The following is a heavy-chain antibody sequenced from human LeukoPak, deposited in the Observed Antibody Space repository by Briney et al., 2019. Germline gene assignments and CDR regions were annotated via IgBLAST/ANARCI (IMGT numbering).Heavy chain of an antibody. Sequence: GGSLRLSCAASGFTFSSYSMNWVRQAPGKGLEWVAFIRYDGSNKYYADSVKGRFTISRDNSKNTLYLQMNSLRAEDTAVYYCAKGPLNSADYWGQGTLVTVSS. CDR2: IRYDGSNK. CDR1: GFTFSSYS. J-gene: IGHJ4*02. CDR3: AKGPLNSADY. D-gene: IGHD1-1*01. V-gene: IGHV3-30*02.